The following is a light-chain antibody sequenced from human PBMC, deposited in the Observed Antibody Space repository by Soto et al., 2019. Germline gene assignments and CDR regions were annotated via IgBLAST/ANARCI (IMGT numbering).Light chain of an antibody. J-gene: IGKJ1*01. CDR2: AAS. V-gene: IGKV1-27*01. CDR3: XKYXSAPWT. Sequence: DIQMTQSPSSLSASVGDRVTITCRASQGISNYLAWYQQKPGKVPKLLIYAASTLQSGVPSRFSGSGSGTDFTLTISSLQPEDXAXXXXXKYXSAPWTFGQGTKVEIK. CDR1: QGISNY.